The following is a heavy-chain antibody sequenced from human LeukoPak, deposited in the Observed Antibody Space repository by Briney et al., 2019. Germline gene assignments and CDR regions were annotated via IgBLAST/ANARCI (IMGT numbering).Heavy chain of an antibody. CDR2: IKQDGSEK. J-gene: IGHJ4*02. CDR1: GFTFSSYW. Sequence: PGGSLRLSCAASGFTFSSYWMSWVRQAPGKGLEWVANIKQDGSEKYYVDSVKGRFTISRDNAKNSLYLQMNRLRAEDTAVYYCARDGRSYYDSSGYYYPGRYFDYWGQGTLVTASS. V-gene: IGHV3-7*01. CDR3: ARDGRSYYDSSGYYYPGRYFDY. D-gene: IGHD3-22*01.